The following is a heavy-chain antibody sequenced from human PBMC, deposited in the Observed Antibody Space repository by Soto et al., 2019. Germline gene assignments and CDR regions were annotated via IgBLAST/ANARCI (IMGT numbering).Heavy chain of an antibody. CDR3: ARDQRGVLRGDCSGGSCYSYYHYMDV. J-gene: IGHJ6*03. V-gene: IGHV3-66*01. Sequence: GGSLRLSCAASGFTVSNNYMNWVRQAPGKGLEWVSVIYSGGSTYFADSVKGRFTISRDNSKNTLYLQMNNLRAEDTAVYYCARDQRGVLRGDCSGGSCYSYYHYMDVWGKGTTVTVSS. CDR2: IYSGGST. D-gene: IGHD2-15*01. CDR1: GFTVSNNY.